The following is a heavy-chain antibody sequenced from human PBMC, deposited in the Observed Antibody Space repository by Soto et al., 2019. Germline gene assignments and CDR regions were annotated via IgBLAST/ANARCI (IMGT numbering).Heavy chain of an antibody. CDR2: IIPIFGTA. D-gene: IGHD1-26*01. Sequence: QVQLVQSGAEVKKPGSSVKVSCKASGGTFSSYAISWVRQAPGQGLEWMGGIIPIFGTANYAQKFQGRVAITADESTSTAYMELSSLRSEDTAVYYCARDKEEGAASGKFDYWGQGTLVTVSS. J-gene: IGHJ4*02. CDR1: GGTFSSYA. V-gene: IGHV1-69*01. CDR3: ARDKEEGAASGKFDY.